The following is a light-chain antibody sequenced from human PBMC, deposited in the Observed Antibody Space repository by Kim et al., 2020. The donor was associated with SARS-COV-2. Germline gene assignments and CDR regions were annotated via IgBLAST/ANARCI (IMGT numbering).Light chain of an antibody. V-gene: IGKV1-5*03. Sequence: DIQMTQSPSPLSASVGDRVTITCRASQSISSWLAWYQQKPGKAPKVLIYKASSLESGVPSRFSGSGSGTEFTLTISSLQPDDFATYYCQQYNGRWTFGQGTKVDIK. J-gene: IGKJ1*01. CDR3: QQYNGRWT. CDR1: QSISSW. CDR2: KAS.